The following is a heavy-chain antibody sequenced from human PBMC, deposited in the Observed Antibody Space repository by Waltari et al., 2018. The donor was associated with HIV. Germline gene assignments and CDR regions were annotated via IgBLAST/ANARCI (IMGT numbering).Heavy chain of an antibody. Sequence: QVRLQESGPGQVKPSGTLSLTCAVSGDSVSNIKWWSWVRQPPGTGLEWIGKIYSNGRTYYNPSLKSRVTVSLDKSNNQFSLTLSSVTAADTALYYCAREEKSDAFDIWGQGTMVTVSP. J-gene: IGHJ3*02. CDR1: GDSVSNIKW. V-gene: IGHV4-4*02. CDR3: AREEKSDAFDI. CDR2: IYSNGRT.